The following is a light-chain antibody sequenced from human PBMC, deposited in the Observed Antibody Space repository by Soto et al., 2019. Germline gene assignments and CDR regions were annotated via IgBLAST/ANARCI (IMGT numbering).Light chain of an antibody. CDR3: QQYNTWPPIT. CDR2: GAS. V-gene: IGKV3-15*01. J-gene: IGKJ5*01. Sequence: EMVVTQSPDTLSLSPGERVTLFCRASQSVSDNLAWYQQKPGQAPRLLIYGASTRATGLPARFSGSGSGTDFTLTISSLQSEDFAVYYCQQYNTWPPITFGQGTRLEIK. CDR1: QSVSDN.